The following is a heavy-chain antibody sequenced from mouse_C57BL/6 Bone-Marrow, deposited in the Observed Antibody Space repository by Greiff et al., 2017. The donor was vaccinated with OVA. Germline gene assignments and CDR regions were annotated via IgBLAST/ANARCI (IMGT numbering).Heavy chain of an antibody. Sequence: QVQLQQPGAELVKPGASVKMSCKASGYTFTSYWITWVKQRPGQGLEWIGDIYPGSGSTNYNEKFKSKAILTVDTSSSTAYMQLSSLTSEDSAVYYCASDTTVVASYDYWGQGTTLTVSS. D-gene: IGHD1-1*01. CDR3: ASDTTVVASYDY. V-gene: IGHV1-55*01. CDR2: IYPGSGST. J-gene: IGHJ2*01. CDR1: GYTFTSYW.